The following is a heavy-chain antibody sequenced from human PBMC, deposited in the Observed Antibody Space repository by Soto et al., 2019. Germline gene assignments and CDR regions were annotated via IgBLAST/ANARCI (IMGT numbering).Heavy chain of an antibody. V-gene: IGHV1-3*01. CDR3: ARGIATGQLAP. CDR1: GYTCTRYT. Sequence: QVQLVQSGAEVKKPGASVKISCKASGYTCTRYTMNWVRQAPGQRLEWMGWINPDNGNTKSSQKFQDRVIITRDTSASTAYMDLSSLRSEDTAVYYCARGIATGQLAPWGQGTLVTVAS. CDR2: INPDNGNT. J-gene: IGHJ5*02. D-gene: IGHD2-15*01.